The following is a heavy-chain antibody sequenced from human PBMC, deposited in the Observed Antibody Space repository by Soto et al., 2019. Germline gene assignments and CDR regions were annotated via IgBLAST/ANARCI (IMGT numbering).Heavy chain of an antibody. J-gene: IGHJ6*02. CDR1: GGTFSSYA. Sequence: QVQLVQSGAEVKKPGSSVKVSCKASGGTFSSYAISWVRQAPGQGLEWRGGVIPIFGTADYAQKSQGSVTVTADESTSTAYVARGHLRSENTAVYCCAKNPENYYYSMDVWGQGATVTVSS. V-gene: IGHV1-69*12. CDR2: VIPIFGTA. CDR3: AKNPENYYYSMDV.